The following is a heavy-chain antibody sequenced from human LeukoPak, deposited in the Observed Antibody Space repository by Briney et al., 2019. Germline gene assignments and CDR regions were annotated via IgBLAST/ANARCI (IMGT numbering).Heavy chain of an antibody. CDR2: MTSSRYI. D-gene: IGHD3-22*01. J-gene: IGHJ3*01. Sequence: PGGSLRLSCAASGFTLKTYNMNWVRQAPGKGLEWVSSMTSSRYIYDADSVKGRFTISRDDANNLVFLQMHSLRAEDTAIYYCTRDQFFDYDNDDAFDVWGQGTKVIVSS. V-gene: IGHV3-21*04. CDR1: GFTLKTYN. CDR3: TRDQFFDYDNDDAFDV.